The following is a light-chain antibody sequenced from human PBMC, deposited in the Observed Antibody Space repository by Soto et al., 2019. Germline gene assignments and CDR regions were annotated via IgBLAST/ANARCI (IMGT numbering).Light chain of an antibody. V-gene: IGKV1-5*03. J-gene: IGKJ2*01. CDR1: QNIDYY. Sequence: DIQMTQSLSTLSASVGDTVTITCRASQNIDYYLAWYQQKPGKAPKLLFYKASSLESGVPSRFSGSGFGTDFTLTISSVQPDDFATYFCQHHNDYLYTFGQGTELEIK. CDR2: KAS. CDR3: QHHNDYLYT.